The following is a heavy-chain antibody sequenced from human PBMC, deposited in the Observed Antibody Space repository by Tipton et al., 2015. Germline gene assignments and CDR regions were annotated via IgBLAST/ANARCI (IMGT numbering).Heavy chain of an antibody. V-gene: IGHV4-59*12. D-gene: IGHD4-17*01. J-gene: IGHJ4*02. Sequence: TLSLTCTVSSDSINKYYWSWIRQPPGKELQWIGYIQYSGGTNYNPSLESRVTISVDTSKNQFSLNLTSVTAADTAFYYCARGTYGGYIQSHWGQGTPVTVSS. CDR3: ARGTYGGYIQSH. CDR2: IQYSGGT. CDR1: SDSINKYY.